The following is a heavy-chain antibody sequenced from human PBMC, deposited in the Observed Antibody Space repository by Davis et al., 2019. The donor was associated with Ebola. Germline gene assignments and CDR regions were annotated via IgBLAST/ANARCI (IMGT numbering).Heavy chain of an antibody. CDR2: LSIDGSDK. V-gene: IGHV3-33*08. D-gene: IGHD4-11*01. J-gene: IGHJ6*02. CDR3: SRDSDYRYSHGMDV. CDR1: GFAFSSYG. Sequence: GESLKISCAASGFAFSSYGIHWVRQAPGKGIEWVALLSIDGSDKFYADSVKGRFTISSDDSKNTLYLRMDNLRAEDTAVYYCSRDSDYRYSHGMDVWGQGTTVTVSS.